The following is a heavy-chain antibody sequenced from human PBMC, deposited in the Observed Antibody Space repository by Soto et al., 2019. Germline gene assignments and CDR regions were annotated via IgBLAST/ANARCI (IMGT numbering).Heavy chain of an antibody. J-gene: IGHJ5*02. D-gene: IGHD2-15*01. CDR2: IYWNDDK. CDR1: GFSLSTSGVG. Sequence: SGPTLVNPTHTLTLTCTFSGFSLSTSGVGVGWIRQPPGKALEWLALIYWNDDKRYSPSLKSRLTITKDTSKNQVVLTMTNMDPVDTATYYCAHRYCSGGSCYGEGSNWFDPWGQGTLVTVSS. CDR3: AHRYCSGGSCYGEGSNWFDP. V-gene: IGHV2-5*01.